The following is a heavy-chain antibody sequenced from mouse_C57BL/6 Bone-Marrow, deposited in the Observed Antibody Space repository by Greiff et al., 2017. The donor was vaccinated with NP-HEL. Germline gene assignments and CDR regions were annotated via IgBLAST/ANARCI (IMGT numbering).Heavy chain of an antibody. Sequence: VQLVESGPELVKPGASVKLSCKASGYTFTSYDINWVKQRPGQGLEWIGWIYPRDGRTKSNEKFTGTATLTVDTSSSTAYMELHSLTSEDSAVYFCGGYGSRFAYWGQGTLVTVSA. CDR1: GYTFTSYD. V-gene: IGHV1-85*01. CDR2: IYPRDGRT. D-gene: IGHD1-1*01. CDR3: GGYGSRFAY. J-gene: IGHJ3*01.